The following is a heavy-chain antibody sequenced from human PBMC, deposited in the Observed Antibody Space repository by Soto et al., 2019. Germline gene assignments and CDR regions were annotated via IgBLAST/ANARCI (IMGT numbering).Heavy chain of an antibody. CDR1: GFTFSSYS. CDR2: ISSSSSTI. J-gene: IGHJ4*02. D-gene: IGHD3-3*01. V-gene: IGHV3-48*01. CDR3: RLAIFGVVPHVDY. Sequence: GGSLRLSCAASGFTFSSYSMNWVRQAPGKGLEWVSYISSSSSTIYYADSVKGRFTISRDNAKNSLYLQMNSLRAEDTAVYYCRLAIFGVVPHVDYWGQGTLVTVSS.